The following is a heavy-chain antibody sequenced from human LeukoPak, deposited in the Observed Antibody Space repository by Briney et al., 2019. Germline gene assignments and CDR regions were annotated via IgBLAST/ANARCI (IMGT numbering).Heavy chain of an antibody. V-gene: IGHV4-4*02. CDR2: KYHSGRT. CDR3: AREGYCSGGSCVLFDY. CDR1: GASISSSNW. D-gene: IGHD2-15*01. Sequence: SETLSLTCAVSGASISSSNWWRWVRQPPGRGLELIGEKYHSGRTNYNPSLKSRVTISVDKSKNQFSLKLSSVTAADTAVYYCAREGYCSGGSCVLFDYWGQGTLVTVSS. J-gene: IGHJ4*02.